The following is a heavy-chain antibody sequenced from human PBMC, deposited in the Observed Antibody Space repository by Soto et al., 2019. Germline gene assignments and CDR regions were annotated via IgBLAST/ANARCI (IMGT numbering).Heavy chain of an antibody. Sequence: ASVKVSCKASGYTFTNFGISCVRQAPGQGLEWMGWISAYNGNTNYAQNFQGRVTMTTDTSTSTAYMELRSLRAEDTAVYYCARDIREMATITNLYWGQGTLVTVSS. D-gene: IGHD5-12*01. J-gene: IGHJ4*02. CDR3: ARDIREMATITNLY. V-gene: IGHV1-18*01. CDR2: ISAYNGNT. CDR1: GYTFTNFG.